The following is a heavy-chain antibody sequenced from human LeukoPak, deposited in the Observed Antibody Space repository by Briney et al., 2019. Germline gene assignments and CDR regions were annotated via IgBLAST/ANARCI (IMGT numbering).Heavy chain of an antibody. CDR3: ASWGTRDSFDI. J-gene: IGHJ3*02. Sequence: GGSLRLSCAASGFTFSTYNMNWVRQAPGKGLEWVSSISISSSNIYYEDSVKGRFTIYRDNNKNSIYLQPNSLTTEDTAMYDCASWGTRDSFDIWGQGTTVTVSS. CDR1: GFTFSTYN. CDR2: ISISSSNI. V-gene: IGHV3-21*01. D-gene: IGHD3-16*01.